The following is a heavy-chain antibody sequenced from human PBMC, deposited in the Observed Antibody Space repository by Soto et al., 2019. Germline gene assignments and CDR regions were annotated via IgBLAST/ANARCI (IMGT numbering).Heavy chain of an antibody. CDR3: ARGYWSGDTCYHIDY. D-gene: IGHD2-15*01. CDR2: ISGSGGST. CDR1: GFTFSSYV. J-gene: IGHJ4*02. Sequence: EVQLLDSGGGSVQPGGSLRLSCAASGFTFSSYVMRWVRQAPGKGLEWVSSISGSGGSTYYTDSVKGRFTISRDNSKNTLYLQMNSLRAEDTAVYFCARGYWSGDTCYHIDYWGQGTLVTVSS. V-gene: IGHV3-23*01.